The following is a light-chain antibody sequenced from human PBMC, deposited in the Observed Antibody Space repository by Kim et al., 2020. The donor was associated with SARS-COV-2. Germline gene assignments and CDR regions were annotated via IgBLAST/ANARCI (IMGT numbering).Light chain of an antibody. V-gene: IGLV1-44*01. CDR2: SDD. CDR3: ARCDDRLNGHWV. J-gene: IGLJ3*02. CDR1: SSSDGSNS. Sequence: QRVTFPSSASSSSDGSNSVNWYRQHPDAAHKPIIYSDDQQHPGVRVRFPVSKSGSSASLAISGLQSEDEADSYCARCDDRLNGHWVFGGGTQLTVL.